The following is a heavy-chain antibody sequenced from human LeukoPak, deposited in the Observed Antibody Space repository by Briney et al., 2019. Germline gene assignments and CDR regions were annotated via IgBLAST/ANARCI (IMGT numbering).Heavy chain of an antibody. CDR2: ILNDGGET. CDR1: SFTLSSHA. CDR3: AREFGRQSDILD. D-gene: IGHD3-9*01. Sequence: GGSVRLSCAASSFTLSSHAMHWVRQAPRKGLEWTAAILNDGGETIYADSVKGRFTISGDNSKNTLYLQMNSLRIEDTAVYYCAREFGRQSDILDWGQGTLVTVSS. V-gene: IGHV3-30-3*01. J-gene: IGHJ4*02.